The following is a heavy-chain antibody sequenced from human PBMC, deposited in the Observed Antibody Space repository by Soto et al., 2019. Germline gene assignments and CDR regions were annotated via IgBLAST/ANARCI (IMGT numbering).Heavy chain of an antibody. Sequence: SETLSLTCVVYGGSLRNYYWIWVRQPPGKGMEWIGEVNHSGETTYNPSLQSRITISLDTSNNQFSLKMTSVTAADTAMYFCTRAERFPRFWFDPWGQGTQVTVSS. CDR1: GGSLRNYY. D-gene: IGHD3-10*01. CDR2: VNHSGET. J-gene: IGHJ5*02. CDR3: TRAERFPRFWFDP. V-gene: IGHV4-34*01.